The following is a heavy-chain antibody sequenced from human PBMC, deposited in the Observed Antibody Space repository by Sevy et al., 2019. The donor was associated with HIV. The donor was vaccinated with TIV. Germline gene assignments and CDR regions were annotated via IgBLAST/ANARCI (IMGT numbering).Heavy chain of an antibody. J-gene: IGHJ4*02. Sequence: GGSLRLSCAASGFTLSSYDMHWVRQAPGKGLEWVAAIPYDGSSKYYADSVKGRLTISRDNSKNTLYLQMNSLRAEDTALYYCAKGQTDYYDTSGPVDYWGQGTLVTVSS. D-gene: IGHD3-22*01. V-gene: IGHV3-30*18. CDR1: GFTLSSYD. CDR3: AKGQTDYYDTSGPVDY. CDR2: IPYDGSSK.